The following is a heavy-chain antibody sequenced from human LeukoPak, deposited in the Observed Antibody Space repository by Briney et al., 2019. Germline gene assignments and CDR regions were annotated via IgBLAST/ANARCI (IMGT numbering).Heavy chain of an antibody. CDR2: IYYSGST. V-gene: IGHV4-59*12. CDR3: ARSSGSYGVAWFDP. CDR1: GGSFSGYY. D-gene: IGHD1-26*01. J-gene: IGHJ5*02. Sequence: NPSETLSLTCAVYGGSFSGYYWSWIRQPPGKGLEWIGYIYYSGSTNYNPSLKSRVTISVDTSKNQFSLRLSSVTAADTAVYYCARSSGSYGVAWFDPWGQGTLVTVSS.